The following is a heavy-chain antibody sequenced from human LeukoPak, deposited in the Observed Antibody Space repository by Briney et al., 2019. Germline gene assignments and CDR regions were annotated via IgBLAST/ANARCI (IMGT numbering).Heavy chain of an antibody. CDR2: MYYSGST. Sequence: SEALSLTCTVSSGSISSTSYYWGWIRQPPGMGLEWIGSMYYSGSTYYNPSLKSRVTISVDTSKSQFSLKLSSVTAADTAVYYCAREMRSPRGGFDYWDQGTLVTVSS. J-gene: IGHJ4*02. D-gene: IGHD3-10*01. V-gene: IGHV4-39*07. CDR1: SGSISSTSYY. CDR3: AREMRSPRGGFDY.